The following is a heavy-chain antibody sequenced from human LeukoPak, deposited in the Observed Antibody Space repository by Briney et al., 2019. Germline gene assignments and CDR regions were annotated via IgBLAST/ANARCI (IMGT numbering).Heavy chain of an antibody. Sequence: GESLKISCKVSGYSFTSYCIGWVRQSPGKGLEWIGIIYSGYSGPTYSTPLQGQVPISVDKSINTAYLQWNSLQTSDTAMYYCGMSGDREPRQDDVFDGWGQGTMVTVST. CDR3: GMSGDREPRQDDVFDG. V-gene: IGHV5-51*01. D-gene: IGHD1-14*01. J-gene: IGHJ3*01. CDR2: IYSGYSGP. CDR1: GYSFTSYC.